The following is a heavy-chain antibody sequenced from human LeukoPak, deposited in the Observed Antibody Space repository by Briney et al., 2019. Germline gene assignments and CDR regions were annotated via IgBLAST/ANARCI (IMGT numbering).Heavy chain of an antibody. V-gene: IGHV3-23*01. CDR1: GFTFSSYG. CDR3: AKDRAVAGTSSWFDP. CDR2: ISGSGGST. D-gene: IGHD6-19*01. J-gene: IGHJ5*02. Sequence: GGSLRLSCAASGFTFSSYGMHWVRQAPGKGLEWVSAISGSGGSTYYADSVKGRFTISRDNSKNTLYLQMNSLRAEDTAVYYCAKDRAVAGTSSWFDPWGQGTLVTVSS.